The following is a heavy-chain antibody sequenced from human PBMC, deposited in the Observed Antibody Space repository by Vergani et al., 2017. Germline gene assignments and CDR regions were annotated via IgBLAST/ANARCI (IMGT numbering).Heavy chain of an antibody. D-gene: IGHD3-22*01. Sequence: EVQLLESGGGLVQPGGSLRLSCAASGFTFSSYGMTWVRQAPGKGLEWASAISGSGGSTYYADSVKGRFTISRDNSRNNLYLQMNSLRADDTAVYYCAKDSWVGYYYDSSGSFDYWGQGTLVTVSS. CDR1: GFTFSSYG. J-gene: IGHJ4*02. V-gene: IGHV3-23*01. CDR2: ISGSGGST. CDR3: AKDSWVGYYYDSSGSFDY.